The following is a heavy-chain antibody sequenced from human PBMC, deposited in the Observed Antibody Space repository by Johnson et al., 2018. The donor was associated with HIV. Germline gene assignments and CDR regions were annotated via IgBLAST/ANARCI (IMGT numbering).Heavy chain of an antibody. CDR3: ARHSDPWFVSGYYNGAFDI. CDR2: IYSGGSA. D-gene: IGHD3-22*01. Sequence: MQLVESGGGLIQPGGSLRLSCAASGFTVSSNYMSWVRQAPGKGLEWVSVIYSGGSAYYADSVKGRFTISRDNSRNTLYLQMNSLRAEDTAVYYCARHSDPWFVSGYYNGAFDIWGQGTLVTASS. CDR1: GFTVSSNY. V-gene: IGHV3-66*04. J-gene: IGHJ3*02.